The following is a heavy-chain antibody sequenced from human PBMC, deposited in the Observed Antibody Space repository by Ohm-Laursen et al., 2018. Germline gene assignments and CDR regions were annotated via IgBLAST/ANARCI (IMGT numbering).Heavy chain of an antibody. D-gene: IGHD6-19*01. CDR3: AVGQWLVSPFDY. V-gene: IGHV3-53*05. J-gene: IGHJ4*02. Sequence: SLRLSCAASGFTFSSYSMNWVRQAPGKGLEWVSVIYSDGSTYYADSVKGRFTISRDNSKNMVYLQMNSLRAEDTALYYCAVGQWLVSPFDYWGQGTLVTVSS. CDR1: GFTFSSYS. CDR2: IYSDGST.